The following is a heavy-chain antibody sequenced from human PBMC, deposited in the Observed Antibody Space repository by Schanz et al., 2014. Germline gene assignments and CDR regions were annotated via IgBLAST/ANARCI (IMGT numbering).Heavy chain of an antibody. CDR3: AAPTILAD. J-gene: IGHJ4*02. CDR1: GFTFSNHA. V-gene: IGHV3-23*04. D-gene: IGHD3-3*01. CDR2: ISGLGEAT. Sequence: EVQLVESGGCLVQPGGSLRLSCAASGFTFSNHAMSCVRQAPGKGLEWVSAISGLGEATFYSESVKGRFTVSRDNSKNTVYLQMNRLRAEDTAVYYCAAPTILADWGQGTLVAVSS.